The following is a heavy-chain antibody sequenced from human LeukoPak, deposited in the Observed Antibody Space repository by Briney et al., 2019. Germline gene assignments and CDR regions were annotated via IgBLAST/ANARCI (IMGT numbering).Heavy chain of an antibody. CDR2: IYYSGST. Sequence: SETLSLTCTVSGGSISSSSYYWGWIRQPPGKGLEWIGSIYYSGSTYYNPSLKSRVTISVDTSENQFSLKLSSVTAADTAVYYCASLSNSGSYYYYGMDVWGQGTTVAVSS. CDR1: GGSISSSSYY. CDR3: ASLSNSGSYYYYGMDV. J-gene: IGHJ6*02. V-gene: IGHV4-39*01. D-gene: IGHD1-26*01.